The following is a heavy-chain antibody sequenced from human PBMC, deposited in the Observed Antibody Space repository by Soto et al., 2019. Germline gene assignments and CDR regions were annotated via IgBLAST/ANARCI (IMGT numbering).Heavy chain of an antibody. CDR3: ARDYPDRYDYIWGSYRYGGGLFDP. J-gene: IGHJ5*02. V-gene: IGHV4-59*01. CDR2: IYYSGST. D-gene: IGHD3-16*02. CDR1: GGSISSYY. Sequence: SETLSLTCTVSGGSISSYYWSWIRQPPGKGLEWIGYIYYSGSTNYNPSLKSRVPISVDTSKNPFSLKLSSVTAADSAVYYCARDYPDRYDYIWGSYRYGGGLFDPWGQGTLVTVSS.